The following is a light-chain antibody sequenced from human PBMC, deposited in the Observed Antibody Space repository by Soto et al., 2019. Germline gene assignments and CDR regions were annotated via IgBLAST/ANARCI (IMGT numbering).Light chain of an antibody. Sequence: DIQMTQSPSTLSASVGDRFTITCRASQSISSWLAWYQQKPGKAPKLLIYKASSLEGGVPSRFSGSGSGTDFTLTISSLQPDDFATYYCQQYHSYSLTFGGGTKVDIK. CDR1: QSISSW. CDR3: QQYHSYSLT. CDR2: KAS. J-gene: IGKJ4*01. V-gene: IGKV1-5*03.